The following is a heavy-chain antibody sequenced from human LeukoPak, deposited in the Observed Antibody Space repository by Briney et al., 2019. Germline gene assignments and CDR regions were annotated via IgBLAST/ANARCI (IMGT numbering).Heavy chain of an antibody. CDR1: GYTFTSYG. J-gene: IGHJ4*02. CDR3: ARGYYDILTGFSPVDY. CDR2: ISAYNGNT. Sequence: ASVKVSCKASGYTFTSYGISWVRQAPGQGLEWMGWISAYNGNTNYAQKLQGRVTMTTDTSTSTAYMELRSLGSDDTAVYYCARGYYDILTGFSPVDYWGQGTLVTVSS. D-gene: IGHD3-9*01. V-gene: IGHV1-18*01.